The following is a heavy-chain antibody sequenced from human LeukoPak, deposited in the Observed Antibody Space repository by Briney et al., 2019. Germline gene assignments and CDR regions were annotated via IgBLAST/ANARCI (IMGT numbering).Heavy chain of an antibody. CDR1: GYTFTSYG. V-gene: IGHV1-18*01. CDR2: ISAYNGNT. J-gene: IGHJ4*02. Sequence: ASVKVSCKASGYTFTSYGISWVRQAPGQGLEWMGWISAYNGNTNYAQKLQGRVTMTTDTSTSTAYMELNSLRSEDTAVYYCARDSPYDRDGYYFDYWGQGTLVTVSS. CDR3: ARDSPYDRDGYYFDY. D-gene: IGHD3-22*01.